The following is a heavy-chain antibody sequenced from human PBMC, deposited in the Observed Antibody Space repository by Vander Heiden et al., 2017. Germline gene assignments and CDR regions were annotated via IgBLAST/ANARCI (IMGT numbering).Heavy chain of an antibody. Sequence: EVQLVESGGGLGQPGRSLSCSCAASGFTFDDYAMHWVRQAPGKGLEWVSGISWNSGSIGYADSVKGRFTISRDNAKNSLYLQMNSLRAEDTALYYCAKDYGDYYYFDYWGQGTLVTVSS. J-gene: IGHJ4*02. CDR3: AKDYGDYYYFDY. D-gene: IGHD4-17*01. V-gene: IGHV3-9*01. CDR1: GFTFDDYA. CDR2: ISWNSGSI.